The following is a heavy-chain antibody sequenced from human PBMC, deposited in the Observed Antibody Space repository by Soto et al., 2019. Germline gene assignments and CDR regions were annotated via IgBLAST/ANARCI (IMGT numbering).Heavy chain of an antibody. CDR2: IYPGDSDT. J-gene: IGHJ6*02. V-gene: IGHV5-51*01. CDR1: GYSFTSYW. D-gene: IGHD6-19*01. CDR3: ARERRYSSGWYLSDYYGMDV. Sequence: GESLKISCKGSGYSFTSYWIGWVRQVPGKGLEWMGIIYPGDSDTRYSPSFQGQVTISADKSISTAYLQWSSLKASDTAMYYCARERRYSSGWYLSDYYGMDVWGQGTTVTVSS.